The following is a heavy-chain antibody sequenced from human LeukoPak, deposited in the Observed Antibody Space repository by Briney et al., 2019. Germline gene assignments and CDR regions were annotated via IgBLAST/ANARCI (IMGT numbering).Heavy chain of an antibody. CDR1: GFTFDDYG. CDR2: INWNGGST. V-gene: IGHV3-20*01. Sequence: GGSLRLSCAASGFTFDDYGMSWVRQAPGKGLEWVSGINWNGGSTGYADSVKSRFTISRDNAKNSLYLQMNSLRAEDTALYHCAREHGDGYFDYWGQGTLVTVSS. D-gene: IGHD3-10*01. CDR3: AREHGDGYFDY. J-gene: IGHJ4*02.